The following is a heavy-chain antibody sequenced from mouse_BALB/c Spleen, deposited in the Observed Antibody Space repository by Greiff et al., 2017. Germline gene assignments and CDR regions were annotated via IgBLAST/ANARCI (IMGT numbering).Heavy chain of an antibody. D-gene: IGHD3-3*01. CDR2: IYPGNVNT. J-gene: IGHJ2*01. CDR3: ARRAGTGYFDY. Sequence: VQLQESGPELVKPGASVRISCKASGYTFTSYYIHWVKQRPGQGLEWIGWIYPGNVNTKYNEKFKGKATLTADKSSSTAYMQLSSLTSEDSAVYFCARRAGTGYFDYWGQGTTLTVSS. CDR1: GYTFTSYY. V-gene: IGHV1S56*01.